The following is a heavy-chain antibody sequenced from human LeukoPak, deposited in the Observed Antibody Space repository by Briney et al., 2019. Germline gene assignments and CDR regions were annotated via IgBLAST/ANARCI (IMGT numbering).Heavy chain of an antibody. D-gene: IGHD6-19*01. Sequence: GASVKVSCKASGYTFTGYYMHWVRQAPGQGLEWMGWMNPNSGNTGYAQKFQGRVTITRNTSISTAYMELSSLRSEDTAVYYCARGQGSSGWYEGFDYWGQGTLVTVSS. CDR2: MNPNSGNT. CDR3: ARGQGSSGWYEGFDY. V-gene: IGHV1-8*03. CDR1: GYTFTGYY. J-gene: IGHJ4*02.